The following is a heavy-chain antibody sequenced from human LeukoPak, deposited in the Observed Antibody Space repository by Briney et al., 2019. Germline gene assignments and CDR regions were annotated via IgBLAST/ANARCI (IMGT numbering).Heavy chain of an antibody. J-gene: IGHJ4*02. D-gene: IGHD2-8*01. CDR3: AKEVGLYCTNGVCQDYFDY. CDR2: IRYDGSNK. Sequence: GGSLRLSCAAPGFTFSSYGMHWVRQAPGKGLEWVAFIRYDGSNKYYADSVKGRFTISRDNSKNTLYLQMNSLRAEDTAVYYCAKEVGLYCTNGVCQDYFDYWGQGTLVTVSS. V-gene: IGHV3-30*02. CDR1: GFTFSSYG.